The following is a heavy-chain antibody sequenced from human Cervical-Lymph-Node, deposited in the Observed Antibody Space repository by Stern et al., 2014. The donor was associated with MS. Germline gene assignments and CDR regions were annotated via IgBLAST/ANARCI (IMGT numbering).Heavy chain of an antibody. J-gene: IGHJ6*02. CDR1: GFTFSSYG. Sequence: QVQLGQSGGGVVQPGRSLRLSCAASGFTFSSYGMHWVRQAPGKGLEWVAVISYDGSNKYYADSVKGRFTISRDNSKNTLYLQMNSLRAEDTAVYYCAKDQSWELLVYYYGMDVWGQGTTVTVSS. D-gene: IGHD1-26*01. CDR3: AKDQSWELLVYYYGMDV. CDR2: ISYDGSNK. V-gene: IGHV3-30*18.